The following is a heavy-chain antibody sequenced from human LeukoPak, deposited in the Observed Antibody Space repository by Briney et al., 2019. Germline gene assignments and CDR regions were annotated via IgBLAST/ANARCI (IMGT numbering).Heavy chain of an antibody. V-gene: IGHV3-21*01. D-gene: IGHD3-10*01. CDR3: ARNWGGVTMNYYMDV. Sequence: GGSLRLSCAASGFTFSSDSMNWVRQAPGKGLEWVSSISGSSSYIYYADSVKGRFTISRDNAKNSLYLQMNSLRAEDTAVYYCARNWGGVTMNYYMDVWGKGTTVTVSS. CDR1: GFTFSSDS. CDR2: ISGSSSYI. J-gene: IGHJ6*03.